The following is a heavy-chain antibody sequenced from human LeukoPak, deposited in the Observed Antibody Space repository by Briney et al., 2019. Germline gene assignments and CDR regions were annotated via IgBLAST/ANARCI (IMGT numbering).Heavy chain of an antibody. Sequence: PSETLSLTCTVSGGSISGYYWSWIRQPPGRGLEYIGHIYYSGNTDYNPSLKSRVTMSVDTSKNQFSLKLNSVTAADTAVYFCARWYCSTATGTIACYYLDSRGQGTLVTVSS. CDR2: IYYSGNT. CDR3: ARWYCSTATGTIACYYLDS. V-gene: IGHV4-59*01. D-gene: IGHD2-2*01. CDR1: GGSISGYY. J-gene: IGHJ4*02.